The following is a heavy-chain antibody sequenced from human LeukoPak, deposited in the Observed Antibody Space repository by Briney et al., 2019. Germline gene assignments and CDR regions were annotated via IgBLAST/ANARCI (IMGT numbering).Heavy chain of an antibody. CDR3: AIHNNYAFED. D-gene: IGHD5-18*01. J-gene: IGHJ4*02. CDR2: IHPGNSET. Sequence: GESLKISCEASGYSFISYWIGWVRQMPGKGLEWVAIIHPGNSETRYSPSFQGQLSISADKPISTAFLQWSSLKASDTAMYYCAIHNNYAFEDLGQGTLVAVSS. CDR1: GYSFISYW. V-gene: IGHV5-51*01.